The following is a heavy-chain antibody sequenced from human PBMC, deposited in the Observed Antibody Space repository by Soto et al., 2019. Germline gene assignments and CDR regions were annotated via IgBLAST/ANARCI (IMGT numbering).Heavy chain of an antibody. CDR1: SGSINSDNW. V-gene: IGHV4-4*02. D-gene: IGHD2-2*01. J-gene: IGHJ4*02. CDR3: ARRGVGVVPAATVYYFDY. Sequence: SETLSLTCTVSSGSINSDNWWSWVRQPPGKGLEWIGEILHSGRTNYNPSLKSRVTISVDKSKNQFSLKLSSVTAADTAVYYCARRGVGVVPAATVYYFDYWGQGTLVTVSS. CDR2: ILHSGRT.